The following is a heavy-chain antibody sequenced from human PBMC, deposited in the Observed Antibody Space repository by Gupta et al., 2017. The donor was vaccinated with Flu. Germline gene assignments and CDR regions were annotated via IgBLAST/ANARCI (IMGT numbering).Heavy chain of an antibody. Sequence: QLQLQESGPGLVKPSETLSLTCTVSGGSISSSSYYWGWIRHPPGKGLEWIGSIYYSGSTYYNPSLKSRVTISVDTSKNQFSLKLSSVTAADTAVYYCARRIRIAAAPFDYWGQGTLVTVSS. D-gene: IGHD6-13*01. CDR3: ARRIRIAAAPFDY. CDR2: IYYSGST. J-gene: IGHJ4*02. CDR1: GGSISSSSYY. V-gene: IGHV4-39*01.